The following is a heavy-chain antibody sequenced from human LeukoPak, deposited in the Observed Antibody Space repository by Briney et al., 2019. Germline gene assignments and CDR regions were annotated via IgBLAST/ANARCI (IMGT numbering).Heavy chain of an antibody. J-gene: IGHJ4*02. CDR1: VFTFSSYG. CDR3: ARGRRRIAAARYYFDY. CDR2: IWYDGSNK. D-gene: IGHD6-13*01. V-gene: IGHV3-33*01. Sequence: PGGSLRLSCAASVFTFSSYGMHWVRQAPGKGLEWVAVIWYDGSNKYYADSVKGRFTISRDNSKNTLYLQMNSLRAEDTAVYYCARGRRRIAAARYYFDYWGQGTLVTVSS.